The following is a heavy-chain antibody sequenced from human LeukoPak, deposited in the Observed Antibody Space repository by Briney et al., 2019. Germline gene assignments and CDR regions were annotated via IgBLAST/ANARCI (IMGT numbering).Heavy chain of an antibody. CDR1: GFTFSDYY. V-gene: IGHV3-11*05. CDR2: ISITSTYA. Sequence: GSPRLSCAAPGFTFSDYYMSWICQAPGKGLEWVSYISITSTYADYADSVKGRFTISRDNAKKSLYLQMNSLKPEDTAVYYCARDWYCSSSICYTDRNWSDPWGQRTVGAASS. CDR3: ARDWYCSSSICYTDRNWSDP. J-gene: IGHJ5*02. D-gene: IGHD2-2*02.